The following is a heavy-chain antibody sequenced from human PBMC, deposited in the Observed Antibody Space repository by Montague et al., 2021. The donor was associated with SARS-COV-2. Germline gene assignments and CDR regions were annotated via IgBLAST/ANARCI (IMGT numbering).Heavy chain of an antibody. CDR2: VYYTGDT. CDR3: ARSVAAAGPGSFDI. D-gene: IGHD6-13*01. CDR1: GASSRTYY. V-gene: IGHV4-59*01. J-gene: IGHJ3*02. Sequence: SETLSLSCSVSGASSRTYYRNWIRQAPGKGLEWIGYVYYTGDTNYNPSLRGRATISLDASEARFSLNIHSMTAADTAIYYCARSVAAAGPGSFDIWGQGTTVTVSS.